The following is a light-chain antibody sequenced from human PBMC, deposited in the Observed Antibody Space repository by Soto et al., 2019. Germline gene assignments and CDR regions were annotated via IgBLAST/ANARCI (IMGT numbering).Light chain of an antibody. V-gene: IGKV1-33*01. CDR2: DAS. Sequence: DIQMTQSPSSLSASVGDRVNMTCRASRSISRYLSWYQQKPGKAPSLLIYDASNLEIGVPSRFSGSGSGTHFTFTISSLQTEDIGTYYCQQYDILPITFGRGTRLEIK. CDR1: RSISRY. J-gene: IGKJ5*01. CDR3: QQYDILPIT.